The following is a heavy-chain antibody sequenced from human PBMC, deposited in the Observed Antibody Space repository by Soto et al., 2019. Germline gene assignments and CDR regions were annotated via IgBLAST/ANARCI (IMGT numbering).Heavy chain of an antibody. V-gene: IGHV5-51*01. CDR1: GYSFSNYW. CDR2: SYPGNCDI. Sequence: GESLKISCKGSGYSFSNYWIGWVRQMPGKGLEWMGISYPGNCDIKYRQSLQGQVTSSADKSISTAYLQWSSLKASDTAMYYCGRHPYGDYDIMDVWGQGTMVTVSS. J-gene: IGHJ6*02. CDR3: GRHPYGDYDIMDV. D-gene: IGHD4-17*01.